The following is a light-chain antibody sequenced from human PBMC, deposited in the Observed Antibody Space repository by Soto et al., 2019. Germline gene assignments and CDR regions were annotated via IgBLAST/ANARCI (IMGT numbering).Light chain of an antibody. Sequence: DIVMTQSPDSLAVSLGERATINCKSSQSVLSSSNNKNYLAWYQQKPGQPPKLLIYWASTRESGVPARFSGSGSGTDFTLTISSLQAEDVAVYYCQQYYATPLTFGGGTKVEIK. CDR1: QSVLSSSNNKNY. V-gene: IGKV4-1*01. J-gene: IGKJ4*01. CDR2: WAS. CDR3: QQYYATPLT.